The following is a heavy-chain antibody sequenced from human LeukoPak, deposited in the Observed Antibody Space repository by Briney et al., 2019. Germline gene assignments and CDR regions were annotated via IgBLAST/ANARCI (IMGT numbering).Heavy chain of an antibody. CDR2: INHSGIT. V-gene: IGHV4-34*13. CDR3: ARGRDTVRRNNYFDY. D-gene: IGHD5-18*01. Sequence: INHSGITNYNPSLKRRVTISVDTSKNQFSLKLSSVTAADTAVYYCARGRDTVRRNNYFDYWGQGTLVTVSS. J-gene: IGHJ4*02.